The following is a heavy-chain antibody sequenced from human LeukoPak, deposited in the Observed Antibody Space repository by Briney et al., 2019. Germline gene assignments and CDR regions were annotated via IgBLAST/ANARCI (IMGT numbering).Heavy chain of an antibody. D-gene: IGHD2-2*01. CDR3: VRIYCSTTTCYPDY. Sequence: ASVKVSCKASGYTFTGYYMHWVRQAPGQGLELMGRINPNSGGTNYAQKFQGRVTMTRDTSISTAYMELSRLRSDDTAVYYCVRIYCSTTTCYPDYWGQGTLVTVPS. CDR1: GYTFTGYY. CDR2: INPNSGGT. J-gene: IGHJ4*02. V-gene: IGHV1-2*06.